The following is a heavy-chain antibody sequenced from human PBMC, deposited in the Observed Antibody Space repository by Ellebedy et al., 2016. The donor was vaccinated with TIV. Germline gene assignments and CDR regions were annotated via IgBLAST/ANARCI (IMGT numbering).Heavy chain of an antibody. V-gene: IGHV3-21*01. CDR2: ISTTGSYI. CDR1: GFTFSSYS. J-gene: IGHJ6*02. D-gene: IGHD6-13*01. Sequence: GESLKISXAASGFTFSSYSMNWVRQAPGKGLERVSSISTTGSYIYYADSVKGRFTISRDNAENSLYLQMNSLRAEDTAVYYCARDRIAAAGTVYYFGMDVWGQGTTVTVSS. CDR3: ARDRIAAAGTVYYFGMDV.